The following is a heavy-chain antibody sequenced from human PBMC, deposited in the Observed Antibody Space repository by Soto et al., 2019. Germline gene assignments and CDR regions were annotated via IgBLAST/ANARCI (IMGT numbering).Heavy chain of an antibody. CDR1: GFTFSSYE. CDR2: ISSSGSTI. D-gene: IGHD1-20*01. J-gene: IGHJ4*02. V-gene: IGHV3-48*03. CDR3: ATIGGLGPRRSNWDY. Sequence: EVQLVESGGGLVQPGGSLRLSCAASGFTFSSYEMNWVRQAPGKGLEWVSYISSSGSTIYYADSVKGRFTISRDNAKNSLYLQMNSLRAEDTAVYYCATIGGLGPRRSNWDYWGQGTLVTVSS.